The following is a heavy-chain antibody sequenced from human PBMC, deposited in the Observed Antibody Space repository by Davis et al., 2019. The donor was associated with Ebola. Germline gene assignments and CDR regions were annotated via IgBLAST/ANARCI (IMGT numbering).Heavy chain of an antibody. CDR1: GYTFTSYY. Sequence: AASVKVSCKASGYTFTSYYMHWVRQAPGQGLEWMGIINPSGGSTSYAQKLQGRVTMTTDTSTSTAYMELRSLRSDDTAVYYCARDPFYGDTDYWGQGTLVTVSS. V-gene: IGHV1-46*01. D-gene: IGHD4-17*01. CDR2: INPSGGST. CDR3: ARDPFYGDTDY. J-gene: IGHJ4*02.